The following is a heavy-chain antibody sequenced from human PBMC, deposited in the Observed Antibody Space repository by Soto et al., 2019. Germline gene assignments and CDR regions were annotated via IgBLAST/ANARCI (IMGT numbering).Heavy chain of an antibody. D-gene: IGHD4-17*01. Sequence: QVQLQESGPGLVKPSETLSLTCTVSGGSINDYFWTWIRQPPGKGLEWIGYIYYSGRTNYNPSLENRVTTSVDTSKNLVSLKLRSVTAADTAVYFWARVVGDDFGDSGGFDYWGQGTLVTVSS. J-gene: IGHJ4*02. CDR2: IYYSGRT. V-gene: IGHV4-59*01. CDR3: ARVVGDDFGDSGGFDY. CDR1: GGSINDYF.